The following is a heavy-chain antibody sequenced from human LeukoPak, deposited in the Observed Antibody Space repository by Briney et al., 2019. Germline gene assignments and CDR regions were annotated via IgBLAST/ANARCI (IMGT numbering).Heavy chain of an antibody. J-gene: IGHJ3*02. D-gene: IGHD3-16*01. V-gene: IGHV4-39*07. Sequence: SETLSLTCTVSGGSMNTISYYWVWIRQAPEKGLEWIGSVYSRGSIYSNPSLRGRVTISLDTSKNQFSLNLSSVTVADTAVYYCARDRLSLGAFDIWGPGTTVIVSS. CDR2: VYSRGSI. CDR3: ARDRLSLGAFDI. CDR1: GGSMNTISYY.